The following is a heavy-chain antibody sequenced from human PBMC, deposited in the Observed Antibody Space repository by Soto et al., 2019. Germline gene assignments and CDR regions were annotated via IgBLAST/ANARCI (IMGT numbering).Heavy chain of an antibody. CDR2: INAGNGNT. Sequence: QVLLVQSGAEEKRPGASVKVSCEASGYTFTDFHIHWVRQAPGQGLEWMGWINAGNGNTKHSQKFQDRVTVTRDTSANTAYMELSSLTSEDTAIYYCASGLMAGSAYWGQGTLVTVSS. CDR3: ASGLMAGSAY. D-gene: IGHD3-10*01. CDR1: GYTFTDFH. J-gene: IGHJ4*02. V-gene: IGHV1-3*05.